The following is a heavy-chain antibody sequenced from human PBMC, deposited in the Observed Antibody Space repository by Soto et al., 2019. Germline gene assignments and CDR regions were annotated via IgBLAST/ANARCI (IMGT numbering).Heavy chain of an antibody. CDR2: IYYSGST. V-gene: IGHV4-59*01. CDR3: ARDQSWHDLLWYFDP. Sequence: PSETLSLTCTVSGGSISSYYWSWIRQPPGKGLEWIGYIYYSGSTNYNASLKSRVTISVDTSKNQFSLKLSSVTAADTAVYYCARDQSWHDLLWYFDPWGQGTLVTFSS. J-gene: IGHJ5*02. CDR1: GGSISSYY. D-gene: IGHD1-1*01.